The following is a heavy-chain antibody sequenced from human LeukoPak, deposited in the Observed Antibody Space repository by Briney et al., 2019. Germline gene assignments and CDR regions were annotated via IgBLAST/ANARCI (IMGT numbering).Heavy chain of an antibody. V-gene: IGHV3-21*01. Sequence: GGSLRLSCAASGFTFSNYNMNWVRQTPEKGLEWVSSITRGSIYTCYADSVKGRFTISRDNAKNSLSLQMNSLRAEDTAVYYCARDPYNGSYGDDYYYYMDVWGKGTTVTISS. CDR1: GFTFSNYN. D-gene: IGHD1-26*01. CDR2: ITRGSIYT. CDR3: ARDPYNGSYGDDYYYYMDV. J-gene: IGHJ6*03.